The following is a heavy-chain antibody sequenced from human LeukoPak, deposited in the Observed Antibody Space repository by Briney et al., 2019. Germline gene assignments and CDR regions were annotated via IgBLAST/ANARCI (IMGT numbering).Heavy chain of an antibody. J-gene: IGHJ5*02. CDR2: INWNGGST. D-gene: IGHD2-15*01. CDR1: GFTFDDYG. V-gene: IGHV3-20*04. CDR3: AREVAYSRSPYNWFDP. Sequence: PGGSLRLSGAASGFTFDDYGMSWVRQAPGKGLEWVSGINWNGGSTGYADSVKGRFTISRDNAKNSLYLQMNSLRAEDTAVYYCAREVAYSRSPYNWFDPWGQGTLVTVSS.